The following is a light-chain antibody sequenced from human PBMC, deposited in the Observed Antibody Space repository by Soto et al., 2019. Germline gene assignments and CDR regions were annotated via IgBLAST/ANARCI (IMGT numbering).Light chain of an antibody. CDR2: EVS. Sequence: QSVLTQPASVSGSPGQSITISCTGTSSDLGGYNYVSWYQQHPGKAPKLMIYEVSNRPSGVSSRFSGSKSGNTASLTISGLQAEDEADYYCSSYTSSSTWVFGGGTKLTV. J-gene: IGLJ3*02. CDR3: SSYTSSSTWV. CDR1: SSDLGGYNY. V-gene: IGLV2-14*01.